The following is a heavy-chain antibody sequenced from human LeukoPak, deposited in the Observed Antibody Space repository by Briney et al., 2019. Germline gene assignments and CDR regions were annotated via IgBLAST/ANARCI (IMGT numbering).Heavy chain of an antibody. J-gene: IGHJ4*02. D-gene: IGHD4-17*01. CDR2: IRYDGSNK. V-gene: IGHV3-30*02. CDR3: AKDLTTVTSQGDY. CDR1: GFIFTSYG. Sequence: AGGSLRLSCAASGFIFTSYGMHWVRQAPGKGLEWVAFIRYDGSNKYYADSVKGRFTLSRDNSKNTLSLQMNSLRPEDTAMYYCAKDLTTVTSQGDYWGQGTLVTVSS.